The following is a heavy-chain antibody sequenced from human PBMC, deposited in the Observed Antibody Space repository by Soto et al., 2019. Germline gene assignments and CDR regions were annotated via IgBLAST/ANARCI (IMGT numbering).Heavy chain of an antibody. CDR1: GGTFTSYT. Sequence: QVQLVQSGAEVKKPGSSVKVCCKASGGTFTSYTISWVRQAPGQGLEWMGRIIPILGIANYAQKFQGRVTITADKSTSTAYMELSSLRSEDTAVYYCASLMSSGYYYGMDVWGQGTTVTVSS. CDR3: ASLMSSGYYYGMDV. J-gene: IGHJ6*02. CDR2: IIPILGIA. V-gene: IGHV1-69*02. D-gene: IGHD3-10*01.